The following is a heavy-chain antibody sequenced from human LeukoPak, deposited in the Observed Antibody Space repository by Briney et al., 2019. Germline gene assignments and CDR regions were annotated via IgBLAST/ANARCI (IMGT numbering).Heavy chain of an antibody. CDR2: ISAYNGNT. CDR1: GYTFTSYG. D-gene: IGHD3-22*01. J-gene: IGHJ4*02. V-gene: IGHV1-18*01. CDR3: ARGMYYYDSSGYQGVFDY. Sequence: VASVKVSCKASGYTFTSYGISWVRQAPGQGLEWMGWISAYNGNTNYAQKLQGRATMTTDTSTSTAYMELRSLRSDDTAVYYCARGMYYYDSSGYQGVFDYWGQGTLVTVSS.